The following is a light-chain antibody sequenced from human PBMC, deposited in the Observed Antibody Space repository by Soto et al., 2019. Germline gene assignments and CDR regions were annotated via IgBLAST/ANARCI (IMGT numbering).Light chain of an antibody. CDR3: VSFTTSRSYV. CDR2: DII. J-gene: IGLJ1*01. CDR1: SSDVGAYIF. V-gene: IGLV2-14*03. Sequence: QSALTQPVSVSGSPGQSITISCTGTSSDVGAYIFVSWYQQHPGKAPKLMIYDIINRPSGVSNRFSGSKSGNTASLTISGLQAEDEADYYCVSFTTSRSYVFGTGTKVT.